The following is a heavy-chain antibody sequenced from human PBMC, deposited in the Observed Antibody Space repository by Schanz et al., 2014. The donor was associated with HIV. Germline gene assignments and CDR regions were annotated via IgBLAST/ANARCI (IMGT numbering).Heavy chain of an antibody. J-gene: IGHJ6*02. CDR3: ARDRVRDYQLLPGYYNYAMDV. CDR1: GFTFSSYS. Sequence: QVQLVDSGGGVVQPGRSLRLSCAASGFTFSSYSMHWVRQAPGKGLEWVAVITYDGSYKYYSDSVKGRFSISRDSSKSMVYLQMNSLRLEDTGVYYCARDRVRDYQLLPGYYNYAMDVWGQGTTVIVSS. D-gene: IGHD4-17*01. CDR2: ITYDGSYK. V-gene: IGHV3-30*04.